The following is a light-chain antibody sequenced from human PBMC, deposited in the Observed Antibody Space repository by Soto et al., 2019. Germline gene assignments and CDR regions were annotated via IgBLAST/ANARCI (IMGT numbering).Light chain of an antibody. V-gene: IGKV3-20*01. J-gene: IGKJ5*01. CDR3: QQFSSYPLT. CDR2: DAS. Sequence: PGGRRTQSWRASQTVRNNYFAWYQQNPGQAPRLLIYDASSRATGIPDRFSGGGSGTVFTLTLCRLEPEDFAVYYCQQFSSYPLTFGGGTRLEIK. CDR1: QTVRNNY.